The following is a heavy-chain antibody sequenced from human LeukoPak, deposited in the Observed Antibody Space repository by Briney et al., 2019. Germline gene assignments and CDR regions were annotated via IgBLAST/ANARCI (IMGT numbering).Heavy chain of an antibody. CDR1: GGSISSYY. CDR3: ARRIAAALGYFDY. D-gene: IGHD6-13*01. V-gene: IGHV4-59*08. CDR2: IYYSGST. Sequence: SETLSLTCTVSGGSISSYYWSWIRQPPGKGLEWIGYIYYSGSTNYNPSLKSRVTISVDTSKNQFSLKLSSVTAADTVVYYCARRIAAALGYFDYWGQGTLVTVSS. J-gene: IGHJ4*02.